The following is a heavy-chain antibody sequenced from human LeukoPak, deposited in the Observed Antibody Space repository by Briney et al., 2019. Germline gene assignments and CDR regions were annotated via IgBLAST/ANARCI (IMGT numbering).Heavy chain of an antibody. CDR1: GFTFSSYA. J-gene: IGHJ4*02. CDR2: ISGSGGST. Sequence: GGSLRLSCAASGFTFSSYAMSWVRQAPGKGLEWVPAISGSGGSTYYADSVKGRFTISRDNSKNTLYLQMNSLRAEDTAVYYCAKEVSHYDSSGYYPYFDYWGQGTLVTVSS. CDR3: AKEVSHYDSSGYYPYFDY. D-gene: IGHD3-22*01. V-gene: IGHV3-23*01.